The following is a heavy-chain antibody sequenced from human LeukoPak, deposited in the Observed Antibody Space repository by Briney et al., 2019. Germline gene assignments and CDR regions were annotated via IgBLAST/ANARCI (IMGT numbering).Heavy chain of an antibody. CDR1: GYTLTELS. Sequence: ASVTVSCTVSGYTLTELSIHWVRHAPGKGLEWMGGFDPEDGEAIYAQTFRGRVTMTEDTSTDTAYMELSSLRPEDTAVYYCATCKTPDYYYYMDVWGKGTTVTVSS. CDR3: ATCKTPDYYYYMDV. CDR2: FDPEDGEA. D-gene: IGHD2/OR15-2a*01. J-gene: IGHJ6*03. V-gene: IGHV1-24*01.